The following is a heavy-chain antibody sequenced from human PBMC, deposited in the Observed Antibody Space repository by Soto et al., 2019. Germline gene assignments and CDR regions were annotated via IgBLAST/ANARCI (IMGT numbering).Heavy chain of an antibody. V-gene: IGHV3-7*01. D-gene: IGHD3-3*01. CDR1: KFTFSTYW. Sequence: GGSLRLSCAASKFTFSTYWMSWVRQAPGKGLEWVANIRQDGSEKYYVDSVKGRFTISRDNAKNSLYLQMNSLRAEDTAVYYCARDNYDFWSGSRWFDPWGQGTLVTVSS. CDR3: ARDNYDFWSGSRWFDP. CDR2: IRQDGSEK. J-gene: IGHJ5*02.